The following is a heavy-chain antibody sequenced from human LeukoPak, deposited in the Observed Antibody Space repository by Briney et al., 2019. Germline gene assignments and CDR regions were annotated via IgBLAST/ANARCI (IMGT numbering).Heavy chain of an antibody. V-gene: IGHV1-18*01. Sequence: GASVKVSCKASGYTFTSYAMNWVRQAPGQGLEWMGWISVYNGDTKYAQKLQGRVTMTTDTSTSTAYMELRSLRSDDTAVYYCAWDESIATALPWGQGTLVTVSS. J-gene: IGHJ5*02. CDR2: ISVYNGDT. D-gene: IGHD6-6*01. CDR3: AWDESIATALP. CDR1: GYTFTSYA.